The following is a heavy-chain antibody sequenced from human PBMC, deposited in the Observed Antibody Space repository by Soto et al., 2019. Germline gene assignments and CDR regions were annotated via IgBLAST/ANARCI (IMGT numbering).Heavy chain of an antibody. D-gene: IGHD5-12*01. CDR1: GFTISTYS. V-gene: IGHV3-23*01. CDR3: AKWSGYGDL. J-gene: IGHJ4*02. Sequence: EVQLLESGGGLVQPGGALRLSCAASGFTISTYSFTWVRQTPAKGLEWVSGISVPGDTTFYADSVKGRFTISRDISKNTVYLQMHSLRVEDTALYFCAKWSGYGDLWGQGTLVTVSS. CDR2: ISVPGDTT.